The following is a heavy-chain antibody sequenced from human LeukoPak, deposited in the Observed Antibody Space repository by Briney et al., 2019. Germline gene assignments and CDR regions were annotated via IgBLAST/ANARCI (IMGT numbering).Heavy chain of an antibody. CDR2: IYHSGST. CDR3: ARYSSSPTYYFDY. CDR1: GYSISSGYY. V-gene: IGHV4-38-2*02. D-gene: IGHD6-13*01. Sequence: SEALSLTCTVSGYSISSGYYWGWIRQPPGKGLEWIGSIYHSGSTYYNPSLKSRVTISVDTSKNHFSLRLSSVTAAYTAVYYCARYSSSPTYYFDYWGQGTLVIVSS. J-gene: IGHJ4*02.